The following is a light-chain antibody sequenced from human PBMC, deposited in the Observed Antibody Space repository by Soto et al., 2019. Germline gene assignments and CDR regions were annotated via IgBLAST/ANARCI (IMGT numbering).Light chain of an antibody. V-gene: IGKV1-17*01. CDR2: AVS. Sequence: DIQMTQSPSSLSASVGDRVTITCRASQDIGNDVGWYQQKPGKAPKRLIFAVSRLQSGVPSRFGGSGSGTEFILTVSSLQPEDFATYYCLQHNAYPLTFGGGTTVDIK. CDR3: LQHNAYPLT. J-gene: IGKJ4*01. CDR1: QDIGND.